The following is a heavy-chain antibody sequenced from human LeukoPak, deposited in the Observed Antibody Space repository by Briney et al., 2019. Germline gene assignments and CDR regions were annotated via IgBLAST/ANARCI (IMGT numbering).Heavy chain of an antibody. D-gene: IGHD3-3*01. CDR3: ARTVRATIFGVVIINYYYYMDV. J-gene: IGHJ6*03. CDR2: INHSGST. Sequence: SETLSLTCAGYGGSFRGYYWSWIRQPPGKGLEWIGEINHSGSTNYNPSLKSRVTISVDTSKNQFSLKLSSVTAADTAVYYCARTVRATIFGVVIINYYYYMDVWGKGTTVTVSS. V-gene: IGHV4-34*01. CDR1: GGSFRGYY.